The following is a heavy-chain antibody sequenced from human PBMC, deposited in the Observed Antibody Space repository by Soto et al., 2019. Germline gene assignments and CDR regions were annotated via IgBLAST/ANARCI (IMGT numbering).Heavy chain of an antibody. CDR2: IYSSGGT. CDR3: ARGQRFSDSFDP. D-gene: IGHD3-3*01. Sequence: QVQLQESGPGLVKPSETLSLTCTVSGGAISGYYWTWIRQSAGKGLEWIGRIYSSGGTKYNPSLKSRVPMSLDTSKNQFSLRLSSVTAADTAVYYCARGQRFSDSFDPWGQGTLVTVSS. CDR1: GGAISGYY. J-gene: IGHJ5*02. V-gene: IGHV4-4*07.